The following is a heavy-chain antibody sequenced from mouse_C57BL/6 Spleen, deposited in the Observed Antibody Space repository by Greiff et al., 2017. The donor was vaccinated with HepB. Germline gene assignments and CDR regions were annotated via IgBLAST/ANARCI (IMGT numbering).Heavy chain of an antibody. J-gene: IGHJ2*01. CDR2: ISSGGSYT. V-gene: IGHV5-6*01. CDR3: ARKPGDY. CDR1: GFTFSSYG. Sequence: EVQLVESGGDLVKPGGSLKLSCAASGFTFSSYGMSWVRQTPDKRLEWVATISSGGSYTYYPDSVKGRFTISRDNAKNTLYLQMSSLKSEDTAMYYCARKPGDYWGQGTTLTVSS.